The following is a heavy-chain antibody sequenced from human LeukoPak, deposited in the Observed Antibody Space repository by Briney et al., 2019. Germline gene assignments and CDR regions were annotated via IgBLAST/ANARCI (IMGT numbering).Heavy chain of an antibody. D-gene: IGHD3-10*01. J-gene: IGHJ4*02. CDR2: IYYSGST. V-gene: IGHV4-59*01. CDR1: GGSISSYY. CDR3: ARGPGITMVRGVPDY. Sequence: SETLSLTCTVSGGSISSYYWSWIRQPPGKGLEWIGYIYYSGSTNYNPSLKSRVTISVDTSKNQFSLKLSSVTAADTAVYYCARGPGITMVRGVPDYWGQGTLVTVSS.